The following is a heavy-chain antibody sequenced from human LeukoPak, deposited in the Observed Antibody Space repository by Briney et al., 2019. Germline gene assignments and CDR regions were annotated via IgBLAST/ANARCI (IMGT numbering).Heavy chain of an antibody. Sequence: SETLSLTCTVSGGSISSSSYYWGWIRQPPGKGLEWIGSIYYSGSTYYNPSLKSRVTISVDTSKNQFSLKLSSVTAADTAVYYCARLQNGAPDYWGQGTLVTVSS. D-gene: IGHD3-10*01. V-gene: IGHV4-39*01. J-gene: IGHJ4*02. CDR1: GGSISSSSYY. CDR3: ARLQNGAPDY. CDR2: IYYSGST.